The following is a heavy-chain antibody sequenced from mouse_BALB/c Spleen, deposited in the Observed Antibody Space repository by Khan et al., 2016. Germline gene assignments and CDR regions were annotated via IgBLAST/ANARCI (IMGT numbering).Heavy chain of an antibody. CDR3: ARDPEFITTSTGTMDY. V-gene: IGHV2-9*02. CDR2: IWAGGGT. Sequence: QVQLQQSGPGLVAPSQSLSITCTVSGFSLTSYGVHWVRQPPGKGLEWLGVIWAGGGTDYNSALMSRLRLSKDNSKSQVFLKMNSLQTDDAAMYYCARDPEFITTSTGTMDYWGQGTSVTVSS. CDR1: GFSLTSYG. D-gene: IGHD1-2*01. J-gene: IGHJ4*01.